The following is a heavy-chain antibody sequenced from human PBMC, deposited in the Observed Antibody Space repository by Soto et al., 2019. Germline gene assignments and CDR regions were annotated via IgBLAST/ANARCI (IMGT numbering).Heavy chain of an antibody. D-gene: IGHD3-10*01. CDR3: AKPPRFYGSGSYYFDY. J-gene: IGHJ4*02. V-gene: IGHV3-30*18. CDR2: ISYDGSNK. CDR1: GFTFSSYG. Sequence: QVQLVESGGGVVQPGRSLRLSCAASGFTFSSYGMHWVRQAPGQGLEWVAVISYDGSNKYYADSVKGRFTISRDNSKNTLYLQMNSLRAEDTAVYYCAKPPRFYGSGSYYFDYWGQGTLVTVSS.